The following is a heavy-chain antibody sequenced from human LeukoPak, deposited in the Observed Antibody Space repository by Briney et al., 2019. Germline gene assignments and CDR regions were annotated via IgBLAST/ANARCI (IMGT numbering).Heavy chain of an antibody. V-gene: IGHV4-59*01. J-gene: IGHJ5*02. CDR2: IYYSGSA. CDR1: GGSITSYY. Sequence: SETLSLTCTVSGGSITSYYWSWVRHPPGKGLEWIVYIYYSGSANYNPSLKSRVTISVDTSKNQFSLKLSSVTAADTAVYYCARAPPGYCSGGSCYRWFDPCGQGTLVTVSS. D-gene: IGHD2-15*01. CDR3: ARAPPGYCSGGSCYRWFDP.